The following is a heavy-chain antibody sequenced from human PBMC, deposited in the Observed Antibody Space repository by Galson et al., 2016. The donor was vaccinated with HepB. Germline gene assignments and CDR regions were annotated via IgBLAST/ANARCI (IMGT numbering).Heavy chain of an antibody. CDR3: ARDLAPNSYYGMDV. V-gene: IGHV1-69*04. CDR1: GGSFSTYA. J-gene: IGHJ6*02. CDR2: IIPILGTT. Sequence: SVKVSCKASGGSFSTYAVNWVRQAPGQGLEWMGKIIPILGTTNYAQKFQGRITITADKSTGTAYVDLTGLRSEDTAVFYCARDLAPNSYYGMDVWGQGTTVTVSS.